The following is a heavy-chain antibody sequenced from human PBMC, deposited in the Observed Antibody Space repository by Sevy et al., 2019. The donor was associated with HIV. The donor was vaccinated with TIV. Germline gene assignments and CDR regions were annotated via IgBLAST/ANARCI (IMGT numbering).Heavy chain of an antibody. CDR2: IEQDGSDK. D-gene: IGHD1-26*01. CDR1: GFTLSNYW. Sequence: VGSLRLSCAASGFTLSNYWMSWVRQAPGKGLEWVANIEQDGSDKYYVDSVKGRFTISRDNAKNSLYLQMNSLRAEDTAVYYCARGLFSVSYYENYWGQGTLVTVSS. J-gene: IGHJ4*02. CDR3: ARGLFSVSYYENY. V-gene: IGHV3-7*01.